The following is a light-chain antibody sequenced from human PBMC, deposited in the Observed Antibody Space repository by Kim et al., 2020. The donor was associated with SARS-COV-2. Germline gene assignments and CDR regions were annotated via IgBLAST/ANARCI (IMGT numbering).Light chain of an antibody. CDR2: DSS. J-gene: IGKJ4*01. CDR3: QQYDNLPPLT. V-gene: IGKV1-33*01. Sequence: SVGDRVTITCQASQDISKYVNWYQQKPGKAPKLLIHDSSTLETGVPSMFRGNGSGAHYSFTITSLQPEDIATYYCQQYDNLPPLTFGGGTKVDIK. CDR1: QDISKY.